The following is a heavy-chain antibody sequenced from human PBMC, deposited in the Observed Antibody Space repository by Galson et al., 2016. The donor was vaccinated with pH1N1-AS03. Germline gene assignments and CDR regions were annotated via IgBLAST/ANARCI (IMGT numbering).Heavy chain of an antibody. V-gene: IGHV3-13*01. J-gene: IGHJ6*04. Sequence: SLRLSCAASGFTVSTYDMHWVRQSAGGGLEWVSLIAAVGTTEYAGSVKGRFTIFRDNVKNSLYLQINNLRAEDTALYYCAVWGYISNTHGLDVWGKGTTVTVSS. CDR3: AVWGYISNTHGLDV. CDR2: IAAVGTT. CDR1: GFTVSTYD. D-gene: IGHD5-18*01.